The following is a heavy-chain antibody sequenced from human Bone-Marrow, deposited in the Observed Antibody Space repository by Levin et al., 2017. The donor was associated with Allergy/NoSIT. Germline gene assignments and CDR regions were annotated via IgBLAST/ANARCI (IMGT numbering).Heavy chain of an antibody. V-gene: IGHV4-30-4*01. D-gene: IGHD2-21*02. Sequence: SETLSLTCSVSGASITSPDYYWTWVRQPPGKGLEWIGYISYTGTTHYHPSLRSRVTISVDTSKSPFSLRLSSVTAAATAVYFCVRGASFTDSDRRLDSWGQGTLVTVSS. J-gene: IGHJ4*02. CDR3: VRGASFTDSDRRLDS. CDR2: ISYTGTT. CDR1: GASITSPDYY.